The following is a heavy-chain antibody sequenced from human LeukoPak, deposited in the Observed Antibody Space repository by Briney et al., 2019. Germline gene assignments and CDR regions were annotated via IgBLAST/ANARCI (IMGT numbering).Heavy chain of an antibody. CDR3: ATSPRGRDFWNGYHYYFDY. Sequence: ASVKVSCKVSGYTFTYYYMHWVRQAPGKGLEWMGLVDPEDGETIYAEKFQGRVTITADTSTDTAYMELSSLRSEDTAVYYCATSPRGRDFWNGYHYYFDYWGQGTLVTVSS. CDR2: VDPEDGET. V-gene: IGHV1-69-2*01. J-gene: IGHJ4*02. D-gene: IGHD3-3*01. CDR1: GYTFTYYY.